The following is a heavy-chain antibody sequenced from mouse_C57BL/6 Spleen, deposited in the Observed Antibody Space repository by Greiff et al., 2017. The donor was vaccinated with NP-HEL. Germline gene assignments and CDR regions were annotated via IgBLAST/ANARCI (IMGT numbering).Heavy chain of an antibody. CDR2: IYPGSGST. V-gene: IGHV1-55*01. CDR1: GYTFTSSW. CDR3: ARRYYGSSLDY. D-gene: IGHD1-1*01. J-gene: IGHJ2*01. Sequence: QVQLQQPGAELVKPGASVQMSCQASGYTFTSSWITWVKQRPGQGLEWIGDIYPGSGSTTYNEKFQSKATLTVDTSYSHAYIPLSSLPSEDSAVYYCARRYYGSSLDYWGQGTTLTVSS.